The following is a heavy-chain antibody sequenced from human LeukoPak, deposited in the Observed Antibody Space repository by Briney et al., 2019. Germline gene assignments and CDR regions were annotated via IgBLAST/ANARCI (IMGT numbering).Heavy chain of an antibody. J-gene: IGHJ4*02. Sequence: SETLSLTCAVYGGSFGGYYWSWIRQPPGKGLEWIGEINHSGSTNYNPSLKSRVTISVDTSKNQFSPKLSSVTAADTAVYYCARRTQGWLLLSNFDYWGQGTLVTVSS. CDR2: INHSGST. CDR1: GGSFGGYY. V-gene: IGHV4-34*01. D-gene: IGHD3-22*01. CDR3: ARRTQGWLLLSNFDY.